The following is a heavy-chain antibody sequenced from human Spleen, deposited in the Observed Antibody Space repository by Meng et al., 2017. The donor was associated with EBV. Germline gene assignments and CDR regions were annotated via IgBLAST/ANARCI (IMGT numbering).Heavy chain of an antibody. CDR2: AYYTGRT. D-gene: IGHD5-12*01. Sequence: QVPLPQSGPGLVKPSETLSLTCSVSGGSIYAYYWNWIRQPPGKALEWIGYAYYTGRTNYNPSLKSRVTISLDTAKNEFSLDLSSVTAADTAVYYCARNGYDLYFDSWGQGSLVTVSS. CDR3: ARNGYDLYFDS. V-gene: IGHV4-59*01. J-gene: IGHJ4*02. CDR1: GGSIYAYY.